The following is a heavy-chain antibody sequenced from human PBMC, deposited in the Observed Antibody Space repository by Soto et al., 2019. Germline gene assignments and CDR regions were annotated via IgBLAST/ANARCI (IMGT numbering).Heavy chain of an antibody. CDR3: ATIGKLIGNYFDY. Sequence: GASVKVSCKVSGYTVNELSIHWVRQAPGKGLEWLGGFDPEDGKTIYAQTLQGRLAMTEDTSTDTAYMELSSLRSEDTAVYYCATIGKLIGNYFDYWGQGTLVTVSS. D-gene: IGHD1-1*01. J-gene: IGHJ4*02. V-gene: IGHV1-24*01. CDR2: FDPEDGKT. CDR1: GYTVNELS.